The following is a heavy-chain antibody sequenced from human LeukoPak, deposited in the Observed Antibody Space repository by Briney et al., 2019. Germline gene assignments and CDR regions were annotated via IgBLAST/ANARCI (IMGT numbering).Heavy chain of an antibody. CDR1: GFTFSSYA. J-gene: IGHJ6*03. D-gene: IGHD2-2*01. V-gene: IGHV3-30*04. Sequence: PGGSLRLSCAASGFTFSSYAMHWVRQAPGKGLEWVAVISYDGSNKYYADSVKGRFTISRDNSENTLYLQMNSLRAEDTAVYYCAKGRYPAAMVYYYMDVWGKGTTVTVSS. CDR3: AKGRYPAAMVYYYMDV. CDR2: ISYDGSNK.